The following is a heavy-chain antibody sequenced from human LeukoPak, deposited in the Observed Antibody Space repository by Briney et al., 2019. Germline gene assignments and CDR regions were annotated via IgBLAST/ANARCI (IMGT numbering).Heavy chain of an antibody. V-gene: IGHV3-7*01. CDR3: ARDRTFLWSGSQYYFDY. D-gene: IGHD3-3*01. Sequence: GGSLRPSCAASGFTFSSYWMSWVRQAPGKGLEWVANIKQDGSEKYYVDSVKGRFTISRDNAKNSLYLQMNSLRAEDTAVYYCARDRTFLWSGSQYYFDYWGQGTLVTVSS. CDR2: IKQDGSEK. J-gene: IGHJ4*02. CDR1: GFTFSSYW.